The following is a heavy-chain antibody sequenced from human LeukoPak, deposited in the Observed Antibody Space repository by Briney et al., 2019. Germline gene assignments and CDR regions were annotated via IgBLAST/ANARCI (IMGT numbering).Heavy chain of an antibody. V-gene: IGHV3-72*01. Sequence: AGTLRLSCAGSGFTFSNAWMTWVRQAPGKGLEWVGRIRNKGNTYSTQYAASVEGRFTISRDDSKNSLYLQMNSLKTEDPAVYYCAREMVVAAMPSRQMDVWGKGTTVTISS. CDR2: IRNKGNTYST. J-gene: IGHJ6*04. CDR1: GFTFSNAW. CDR3: AREMVVAAMPSRQMDV. D-gene: IGHD2-21*02.